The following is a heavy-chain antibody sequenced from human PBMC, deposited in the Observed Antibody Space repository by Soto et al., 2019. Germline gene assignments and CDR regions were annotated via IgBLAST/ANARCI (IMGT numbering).Heavy chain of an antibody. CDR3: ARDNYYDNLTGRYVMDV. Sequence: SVKVSCKASGYTFTSYYMHWVRQAPGQGLEWMGIINPSGGSTSYAQKFQGRVTMTRDTSTSTVYMELSSLRSEDTAVYYCARDNYYDNLTGRYVMDVWRQGTTDIGSS. CDR2: INPSGGST. D-gene: IGHD3-9*01. CDR1: GYTFTSYY. J-gene: IGHJ6*01. V-gene: IGHV1-46*01.